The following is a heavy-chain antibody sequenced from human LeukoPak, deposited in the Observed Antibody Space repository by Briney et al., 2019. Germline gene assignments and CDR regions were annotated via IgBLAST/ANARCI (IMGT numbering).Heavy chain of an antibody. J-gene: IGHJ4*02. CDR3: ARDQSEWLFFNY. CDR2: IIPILGIA. CDR1: GGTFSSYA. D-gene: IGHD3-3*01. V-gene: IGHV1-69*04. Sequence: SVKVSCKASGGTFSSYAISWVRQAPGQGLEWMGRIIPILGIANDAQKFQGRVTITADKSTSTAYMELSSLRSEDTAVYHCARDQSEWLFFNYWGQGTLVTVSS.